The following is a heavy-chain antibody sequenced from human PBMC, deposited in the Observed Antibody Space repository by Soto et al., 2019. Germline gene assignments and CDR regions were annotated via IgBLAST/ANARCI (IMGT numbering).Heavy chain of an antibody. V-gene: IGHV3-30-3*01. CDR3: AREGIAALIELFDY. D-gene: IGHD6-13*01. J-gene: IGHJ4*02. CDR1: GFTFSSYA. Sequence: QVQLVESGGGVVQPGRSLRLSCAASGFTFSSYAMHWVRQAPGKGLEWVAGISYDGSNKYYADSVKGRFTISRDNSKNTLYLQMNSLRAEDTAVYYCAREGIAALIELFDYWGQGTLVTVSS. CDR2: ISYDGSNK.